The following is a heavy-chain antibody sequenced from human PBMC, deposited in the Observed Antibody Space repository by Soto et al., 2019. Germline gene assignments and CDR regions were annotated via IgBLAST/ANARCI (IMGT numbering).Heavy chain of an antibody. CDR2: IYYSGST. V-gene: IGHV4-39*01. J-gene: IGHJ4*02. CDR1: GGPFDSTGYY. Sequence: SETLSLTCTVSGGPFDSTGYYWAWVRQPPGKGLEWLAYIYYSGSTYYNPSLKSRLTISVDTSRNQLALSLSSVTAADTAVYYCATVPRFGTTPYYFAYWGQGTLVTVSS. CDR3: ATVPRFGTTPYYFAY. D-gene: IGHD1-1*01.